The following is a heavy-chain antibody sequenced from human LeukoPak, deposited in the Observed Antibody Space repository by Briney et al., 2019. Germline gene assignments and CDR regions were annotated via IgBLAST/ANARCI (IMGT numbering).Heavy chain of an antibody. Sequence: GGSLRLSCAASGFTFSSYAMHWVRQAPGKGLERVAVISYDGSNKYYADSVKGRFTISRDNSKNTLYLQMISLRAEDTAVYYCRGGRIAAVNYSYYNGMDVWGQGTTVTVSS. J-gene: IGHJ6*02. CDR3: RGGRIAAVNYSYYNGMDV. CDR1: GFTFSSYA. V-gene: IGHV3-30-3*01. D-gene: IGHD6-13*01. CDR2: ISYDGSNK.